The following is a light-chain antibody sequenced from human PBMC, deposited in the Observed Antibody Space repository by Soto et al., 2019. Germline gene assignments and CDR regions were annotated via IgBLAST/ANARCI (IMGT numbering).Light chain of an antibody. J-gene: IGKJ4*01. Sequence: ENVLTQSPDTLSLSPGDRAILSCRASQGVSNILAWYQQRPGQAPRLLIYDASKRATGVPARFSGSGSWTDFTLTISSLEPEDFAVYYCQQRADWPPALTFGGGTKVDI. V-gene: IGKV3-11*01. CDR2: DAS. CDR1: QGVSNI. CDR3: QQRADWPPALT.